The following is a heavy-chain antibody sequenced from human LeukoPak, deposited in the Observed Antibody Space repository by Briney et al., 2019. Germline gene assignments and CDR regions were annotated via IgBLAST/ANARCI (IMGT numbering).Heavy chain of an antibody. J-gene: IGHJ4*02. CDR2: IIPILGIA. D-gene: IGHD2-2*01. CDR3: ARSPPGGSSTTDFDY. CDR1: GGTFSSYA. V-gene: IGHV1-69*04. Sequence: SVKVSCKASGGTFSSYAISWVRQAPGQGLEWMGRIIPILGIANYAQKFQGRVTITADKSTSTAYMELSSLRSEDTAVYYCARSPPGGSSTTDFDYWGQGTLVTVSS.